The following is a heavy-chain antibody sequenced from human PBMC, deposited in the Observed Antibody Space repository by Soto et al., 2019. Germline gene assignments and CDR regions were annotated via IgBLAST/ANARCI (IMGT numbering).Heavy chain of an antibody. D-gene: IGHD3-10*01. CDR1: GGSISSGNYY. J-gene: IGHJ3*01. Sequence: QVQLQESGPGLVKPSQTLSLTCTVSGGSISSGNYYWNWIRQPPGKVLEWIGYISYSGSTYYNPSLKSRVTISVDTSKNQFSLILSSVSAADTAVYYCARGGLTGRGDYYLAFGVWGRGTMVTVSS. CDR3: ARGGLTGRGDYYLAFGV. V-gene: IGHV4-30-4*01. CDR2: ISYSGST.